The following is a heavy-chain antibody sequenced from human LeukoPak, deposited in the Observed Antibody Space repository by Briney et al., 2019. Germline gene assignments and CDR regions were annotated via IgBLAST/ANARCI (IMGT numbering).Heavy chain of an antibody. Sequence: LVKVSCKASGGTFSSYAISWVRQAPGQGLEWMGGIIPIFGTANYAQKFQGRVTITADKSTSTAYMELSSLRSDDTAVYYCARVMAWIQNDAFDIWGQGTMVTVSS. V-gene: IGHV1-69*06. D-gene: IGHD5-18*01. CDR1: GGTFSSYA. CDR3: ARVMAWIQNDAFDI. CDR2: IIPIFGTA. J-gene: IGHJ3*02.